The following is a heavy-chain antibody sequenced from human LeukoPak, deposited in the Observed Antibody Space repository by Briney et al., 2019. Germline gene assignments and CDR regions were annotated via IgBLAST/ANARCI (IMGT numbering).Heavy chain of an antibody. D-gene: IGHD3-22*01. Sequence: PGGSLRLSCAASGFTVGSNTMSWVRQAPGKGLEWVSIIYSGGSTSYADSVKGRFTISRDNSMNTLYLQMNSLRTEDTAVYYCARGGSYFDISGYYFYWGQGTLVTVSS. CDR1: GFTVGSNT. J-gene: IGHJ4*02. CDR2: IYSGGST. CDR3: ARGGSYFDISGYYFY. V-gene: IGHV3-66*01.